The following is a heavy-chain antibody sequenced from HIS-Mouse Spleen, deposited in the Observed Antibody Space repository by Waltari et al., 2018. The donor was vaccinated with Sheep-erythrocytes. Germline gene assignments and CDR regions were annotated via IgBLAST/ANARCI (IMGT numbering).Heavy chain of an antibody. CDR2: ISSSSNYI. J-gene: IGHJ4*02. Sequence: EVQLVESGGGLVKTGGSLRLSCAASGFTFSSYSMDWVRKDPGKGLERVSSISSSSNYIDYADSVKGRFTISRDNAKNSLYLQMNSLRAEDTAVYYCARVASGATFDYWGQGTLVTVSS. D-gene: IGHD1-26*01. CDR3: ARVASGATFDY. V-gene: IGHV3-21*01. CDR1: GFTFSSYS.